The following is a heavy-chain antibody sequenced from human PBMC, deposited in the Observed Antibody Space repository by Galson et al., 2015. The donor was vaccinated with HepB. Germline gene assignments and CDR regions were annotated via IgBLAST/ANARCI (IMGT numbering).Heavy chain of an antibody. CDR1: GFTFNSFG. CDR3: ARDQSRTARHTGNYFDSYSFYGMDV. J-gene: IGHJ6*02. D-gene: IGHD1-26*01. Sequence: SLRLSCAASGFTFNSFGMHWVRQAPAKGLEWVAVIWHDGSNKYYADSVKGRFTISRDNSKNTLYLQMSSLRAEDTAVYYCARDQSRTARHTGNYFDSYSFYGMDVCGQGTTVTVSS. V-gene: IGHV3-33*01. CDR2: IWHDGSNK.